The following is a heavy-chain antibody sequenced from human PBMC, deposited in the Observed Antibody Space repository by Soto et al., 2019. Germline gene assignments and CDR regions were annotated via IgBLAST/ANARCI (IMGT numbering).Heavy chain of an antibody. V-gene: IGHV4-39*01. CDR2: IYYSGRT. CDR3: ARQRTAVVTQAYFDH. CDR1: GESISSSSYY. J-gene: IGHJ4*02. Sequence: SETLSLTCIVSGESISSSSYYWGWIRQPPGKGLEWIGSIYYSGRTYYNPSFKSRVTISIDTSKNQFSLKLSSVTATDTAVYYCARQRTAVVTQAYFDHWGQGALVTVS. D-gene: IGHD2-21*02.